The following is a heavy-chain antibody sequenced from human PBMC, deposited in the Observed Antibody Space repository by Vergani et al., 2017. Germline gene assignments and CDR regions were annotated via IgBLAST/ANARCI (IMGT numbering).Heavy chain of an antibody. CDR3: ARMGRLDAFDI. J-gene: IGHJ3*02. V-gene: IGHV3-21*01. D-gene: IGHD2-21*01. CDR1: GLTFSSYS. Sequence: EVQLVESGGGLVKPGGSLRLSCAASGLTFSSYSMNWVRQAPGKGLEWVSSISSSSSYIYYADSVKGRFTISRDNAKNSLYLQMNSLRAEDTAVYYCARMGRLDAFDIWGQGTMVTVSS. CDR2: ISSSSSYI.